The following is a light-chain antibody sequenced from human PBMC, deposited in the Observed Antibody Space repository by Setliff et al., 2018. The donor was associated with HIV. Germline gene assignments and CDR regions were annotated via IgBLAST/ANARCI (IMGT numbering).Light chain of an antibody. J-gene: IGLJ1*01. CDR1: SSNIRTNA. V-gene: IGLV1-44*01. CDR2: SNN. Sequence: QSALTQPPSTSGTPGQRVTISCSGSSSNIRTNAVNWYQQLSGTAPKLLIYSNNPRPSGVPDRFSGSKSGTSASLAISGLQSEDEADYYCASWDDSLNGQVFGTGTKVTVL. CDR3: ASWDDSLNGQV.